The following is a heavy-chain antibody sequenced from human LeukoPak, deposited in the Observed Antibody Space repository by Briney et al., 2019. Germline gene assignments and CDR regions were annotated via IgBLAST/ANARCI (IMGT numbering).Heavy chain of an antibody. D-gene: IGHD3-22*01. V-gene: IGHV1-69*13. CDR1: GYTFTSYG. Sequence: SVKVSCKASGYTFTSYGISWVRQAPGQGLEWMGGIIPIFGTANYAQKFQGRVTITADESTSTAYMELSSLRSEDTAVYYCARSYYDSSGYFDYWGQGTLVTVSS. J-gene: IGHJ4*02. CDR3: ARSYYDSSGYFDY. CDR2: IIPIFGTA.